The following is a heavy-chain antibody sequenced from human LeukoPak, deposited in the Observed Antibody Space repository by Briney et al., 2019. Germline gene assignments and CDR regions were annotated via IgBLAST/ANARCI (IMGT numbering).Heavy chain of an antibody. CDR1: GYTFTSYG. CDR2: ISAYNGNT. Sequence: ASVKVSCKASGYTFTSYGISWVRQAPGQGLEWMGWISAYNGNTSYAQKFQGRVTMTRDMSTSTVYMELSSLRSEDTAVYYCARESKLTRNNWFDPWGQGTLVTVSS. D-gene: IGHD2-2*01. J-gene: IGHJ5*02. CDR3: ARESKLTRNNWFDP. V-gene: IGHV1-18*01.